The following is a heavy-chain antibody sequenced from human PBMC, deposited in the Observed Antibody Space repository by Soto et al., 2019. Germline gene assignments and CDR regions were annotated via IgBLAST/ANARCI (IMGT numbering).Heavy chain of an antibody. D-gene: IGHD2-8*01. CDR3: ATERYCSNAACLAAE. Sequence: QVQLVESGGGVVQPGRSLRLSCAASGFTFSTYGMHWVRQAPGKGLEWVAVIWYDGTNKYYGDSVKGRFTVSRDNSKNTLFLQMNSLRAEDTALYYCATERYCSNAACLAAEWGQGTLITVSS. CDR1: GFTFSTYG. J-gene: IGHJ4*02. V-gene: IGHV3-33*03. CDR2: IWYDGTNK.